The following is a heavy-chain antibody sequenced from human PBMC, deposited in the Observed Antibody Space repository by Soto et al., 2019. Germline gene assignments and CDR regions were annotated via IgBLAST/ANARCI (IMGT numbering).Heavy chain of an antibody. J-gene: IGHJ4*02. D-gene: IGHD3-3*01. CDR3: ATGVIWIGYFTVDS. CDR2: FIPVYRTL. V-gene: IGHV1-69*01. Sequence: QVQLVQSGAEVKKPGSSVKVSCKASGGSFGKSAINWVRQTPGQGLEWLGGFIPVYRTLNYAQKFPGRVTITADESTGTAYMTLSSLASDDTAVYYCATGVIWIGYFTVDSWGQGTRVTVSS. CDR1: GGSFGKSA.